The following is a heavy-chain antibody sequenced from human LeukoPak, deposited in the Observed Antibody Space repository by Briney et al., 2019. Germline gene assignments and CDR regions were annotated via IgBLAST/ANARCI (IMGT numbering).Heavy chain of an antibody. V-gene: IGHV4-4*07. D-gene: IGHD5-24*01. Sequence: PSETLSLTCAVYGGSFSGYYWSWIRQPAGKGLEWIGRIHASGSTNYNPSLKSRVTISTDTSKNQFSLKLTSVTAADTAVYYCARDVRDGYNLFDYWGQGTLVTVSS. CDR2: IHASGST. CDR3: ARDVRDGYNLFDY. J-gene: IGHJ4*02. CDR1: GGSFSGYY.